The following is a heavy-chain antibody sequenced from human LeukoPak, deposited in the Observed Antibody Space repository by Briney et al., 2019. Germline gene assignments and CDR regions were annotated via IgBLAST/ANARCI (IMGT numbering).Heavy chain of an antibody. J-gene: IGHJ5*02. CDR3: ARGLIRTIAAAGTLLFDP. V-gene: IGHV4-30-2*06. CDR2: ISHNGDT. CDR1: GGSISSGDYS. Sequence: SETLSLTCAVSGGSISSGDYSWSWIRQSPGKGLEWIGYISHNGDTYYNPSLKSRVTISGDRSKNQFSLRLSSVSAADTAVYYCARGLIRTIAAAGTLLFDPWGQGTLVTVSS. D-gene: IGHD6-13*01.